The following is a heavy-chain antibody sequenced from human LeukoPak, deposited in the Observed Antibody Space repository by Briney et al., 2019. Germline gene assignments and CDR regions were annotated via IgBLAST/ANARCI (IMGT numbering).Heavy chain of an antibody. D-gene: IGHD1-26*01. J-gene: IGHJ4*02. V-gene: IGHV5-51*01. CDR3: ARSIVGATSDY. CDR2: IYPGDSDN. Sequence: GESLKISCKGSGYSFTNYWIGGVRQMPGKGLGGMGIIYPGDSDNRYSPSLQGQVTISADKSISTAYLQWSSVKASDTAMYYCARSIVGATSDYWGQGTLVTVSS. CDR1: GYSFTNYW.